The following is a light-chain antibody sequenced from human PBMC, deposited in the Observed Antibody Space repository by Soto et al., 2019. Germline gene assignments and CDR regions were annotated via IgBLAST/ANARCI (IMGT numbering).Light chain of an antibody. V-gene: IGLV2-8*01. CDR2: EVS. CDR3: SSFAGNNIYV. Sequence: QSALTQPTSASGSPGQSVTISCTGTSSDVGGYNYVSWYQQHPGKAPKLMIYEVSKRPSGVPDRFSGSKSGNTASLTVSGLQAEDEADYYCSSFAGNNIYVFGTGTKLTVL. CDR1: SSDVGGYNY. J-gene: IGLJ1*01.